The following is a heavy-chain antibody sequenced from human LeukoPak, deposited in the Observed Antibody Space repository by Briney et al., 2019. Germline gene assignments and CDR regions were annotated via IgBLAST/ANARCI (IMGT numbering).Heavy chain of an antibody. CDR3: ARDSSRYGSGSYFAFDI. Sequence: ASVKVSCKASGYTFTSYGISWVRQAPGQGLEWMGWISAYNGNTNYAQKLQGRVTMNTDTYTRTAYMELRSMRSDERAVYYCARDSSRYGSGSYFAFDIWGQGTMVTVSS. D-gene: IGHD3-10*01. V-gene: IGHV1-18*01. J-gene: IGHJ3*02. CDR1: GYTFTSYG. CDR2: ISAYNGNT.